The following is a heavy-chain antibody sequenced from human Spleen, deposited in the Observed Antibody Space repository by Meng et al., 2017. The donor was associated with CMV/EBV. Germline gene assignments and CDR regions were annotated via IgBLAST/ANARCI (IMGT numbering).Heavy chain of an antibody. D-gene: IGHD4-23*01. V-gene: IGHV3-15*01. CDR2: IKSKIDGGTT. Sequence: GESLKISCAASGFTFSNAWMSWVRQAPGKGLEWVGRIKSKIDGGTTDNAAPVKDRFIISRDDSKKMLYLQMNRLTTEDTALYYCTTSNYGGRPSYFDYWGRGTLVTVSS. CDR1: GFTFSNAW. J-gene: IGHJ4*02. CDR3: TTSNYGGRPSYFDY.